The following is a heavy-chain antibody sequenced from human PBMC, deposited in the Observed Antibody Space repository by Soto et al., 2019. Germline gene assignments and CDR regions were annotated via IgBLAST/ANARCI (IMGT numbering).Heavy chain of an antibody. CDR1: GGSISSYY. D-gene: IGHD3-10*01. CDR3: AKALQFGAPRAYYFDY. V-gene: IGHV4-59*01. J-gene: IGHJ4*02. CDR2: IYYTGST. Sequence: SETLSLTCPVSGGSISSYYWSWIRQPPGKGLEWIGHIYYTGSTKYNPSLKSRVTISVDTSKNHFSLKLSSVTAADTAQYYCAKALQFGAPRAYYFDYWGQGTLVTVSS.